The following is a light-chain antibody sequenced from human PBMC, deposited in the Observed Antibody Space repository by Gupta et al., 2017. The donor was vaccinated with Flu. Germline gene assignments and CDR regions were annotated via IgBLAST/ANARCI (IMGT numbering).Light chain of an antibody. CDR1: RSNIGIKY. V-gene: IGLV1-47*01. J-gene: IGLJ3*02. CDR3: AGWDGGMDGPV. CDR2: RDE. Sequence: QSVLTQPPSASGTPGPRVTISCSVGRSNIGIKYVSWYQQLPGKIPKLLIHRDEHRPSGVPDRFSGSKSGTAASVAINGLRSEEEDEYYCAGWDGGMDGPVFGGGTKLSVL.